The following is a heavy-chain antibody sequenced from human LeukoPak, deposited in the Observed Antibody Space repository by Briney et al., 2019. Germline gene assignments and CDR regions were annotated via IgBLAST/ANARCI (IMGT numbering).Heavy chain of an antibody. D-gene: IGHD1-20*01. Sequence: PGGSLRLSCAASGFTFSSYSMNWVRHAPGKGLEWVSYISRSSSNIYYADSVKGRFTISRDNAKNFLYLQMNSLRDEDTAMYYCARDNFDAFDVWGQGTMVTVSS. CDR1: GFTFSSYS. CDR2: ISRSSSNI. V-gene: IGHV3-48*02. J-gene: IGHJ3*01. CDR3: ARDNFDAFDV.